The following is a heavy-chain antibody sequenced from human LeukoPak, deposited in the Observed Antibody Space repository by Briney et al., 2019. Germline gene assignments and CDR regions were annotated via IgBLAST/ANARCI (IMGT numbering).Heavy chain of an antibody. D-gene: IGHD6-19*01. CDR1: GGTFSSYA. V-gene: IGHV1-69*05. CDR2: IIPIFGTA. CDR3: ARGGIAVAGTPYFDY. Sequence: ASVKVSCKASGGTFSSYAISWVRQAPGQGLEWMGGIIPIFGTANYAQKFQGRVTITTDESTSTAYMELSSLRSEDTAVYYCARGGIAVAGTPYFDYWGQGTLVTVSS. J-gene: IGHJ4*02.